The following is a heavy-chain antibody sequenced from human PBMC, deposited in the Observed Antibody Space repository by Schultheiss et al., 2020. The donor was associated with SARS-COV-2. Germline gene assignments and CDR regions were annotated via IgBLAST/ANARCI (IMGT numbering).Heavy chain of an antibody. Sequence: GGSLRLSCAASGFTFSGSAMHWVRQAPGKGLEWVSGISASGGTISYGDFVKGRFTISRDNSKNTLYLQLNSLRAEDTAVYYCAKHNTHNYYYYYMDVWGKGTAVTVSS. V-gene: IGHV3-23*01. CDR1: GFTFSGSA. CDR3: AKHNTHNYYYYYMDV. CDR2: ISASGGTI. J-gene: IGHJ6*03. D-gene: IGHD1-14*01.